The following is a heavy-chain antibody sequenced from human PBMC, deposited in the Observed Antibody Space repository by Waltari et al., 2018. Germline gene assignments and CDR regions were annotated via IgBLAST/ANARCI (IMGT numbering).Heavy chain of an antibody. Sequence: QVQLRESGPGRVRSSETMSLTCPASGHSVYTDFSWAWTRQSPGGGLEWIASIYHTGSSHYNSSLKSRVSISTDMSTKQFFLTLTHLTAADTAVYYCAEEGNTTAGLFDSWGQGTLVTVSS. CDR3: AEEGNTTAGLFDS. D-gene: IGHD6-25*01. J-gene: IGHJ4*02. V-gene: IGHV4-38-2*01. CDR2: IYHTGSS. CDR1: GHSVYTDFS.